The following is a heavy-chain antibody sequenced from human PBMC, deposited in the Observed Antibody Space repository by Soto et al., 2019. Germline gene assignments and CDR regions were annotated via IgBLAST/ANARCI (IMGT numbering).Heavy chain of an antibody. V-gene: IGHV1-18*01. CDR2: ISAYNGNT. J-gene: IGHJ4*02. CDR1: GYTFASYA. Sequence: QVQLVQSGAEVKKPGASVKVSCKASGYTFASYATSWMRQAPGQGLEWMGWISAYNGNTNYAQKLQVRVTMTTDTSTSSSYMELRSLRSDDTAVYYCARDPPPPDYWGQGTLVTVSS. CDR3: ARDPPPPDY.